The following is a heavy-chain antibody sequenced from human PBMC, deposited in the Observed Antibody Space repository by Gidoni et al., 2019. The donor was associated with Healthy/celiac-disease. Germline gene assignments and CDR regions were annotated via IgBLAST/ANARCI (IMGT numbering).Heavy chain of an antibody. CDR2: IIPSFGTA. Sequence: QVQLVQSGAEVKKPGSSVKVSCKASGGSFSSNAISWVRQAPGQGLECMGGIIPSFGTANYAQKFQGRVTITADESTSTAYMELSSLRSEDTAVYYCAREQGVRGYDSPNDAFDIWGQGTMVTVSS. CDR3: AREQGVRGYDSPNDAFDI. J-gene: IGHJ3*02. D-gene: IGHD5-12*01. V-gene: IGHV1-69*01. CDR1: GGSFSSNA.